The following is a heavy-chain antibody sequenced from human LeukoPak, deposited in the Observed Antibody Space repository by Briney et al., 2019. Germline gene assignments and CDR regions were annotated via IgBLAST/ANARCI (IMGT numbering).Heavy chain of an antibody. CDR1: GGSFSGYY. D-gene: IGHD2-21*01. Sequence: PSETLSLTCAVYGGSFSGYYWSWIRQPPGKGLEWIGEINHSGSTNCNPSLKSRVTISVDTSKNQFSLKLGSVTAADTAVYYCARGRGYCGGDCYWAYYYYYMDVWGKGTTVTVSS. CDR3: ARGRGYCGGDCYWAYYYYYMDV. J-gene: IGHJ6*03. V-gene: IGHV4-34*01. CDR2: INHSGST.